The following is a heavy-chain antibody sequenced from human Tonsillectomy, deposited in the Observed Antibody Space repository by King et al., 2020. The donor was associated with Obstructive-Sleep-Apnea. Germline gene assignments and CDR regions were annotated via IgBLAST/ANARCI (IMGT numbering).Heavy chain of an antibody. J-gene: IGHJ4*02. V-gene: IGHV4-31*03. CDR3: ARELMQPWYRIDH. D-gene: IGHD2-8*01. CDR2: IYDSGQT. CDR1: GFSLSSAGNN. Sequence: QLQLQESGPGQVKPSQTLSLTCSVSGFSLSSAGNNWNWIRQRPGKGLEWIGYIYDSGQTSYNPSLKSRVTIVVDTSKNQFSLKPRSVTAADTAIYYCARELMQPWYRIDHWGQGTLVTVSS.